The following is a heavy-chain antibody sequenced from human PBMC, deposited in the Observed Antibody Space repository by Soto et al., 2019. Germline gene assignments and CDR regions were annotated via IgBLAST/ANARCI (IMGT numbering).Heavy chain of an antibody. J-gene: IGHJ4*02. CDR3: AKDLGGSSSWYVV. CDR2: ISGSGGST. V-gene: IGHV3-23*01. Sequence: EVQLLESGGGLVQPGGSLRLSCAASGFTFSSYTMSWVRQAPGKGLEWVSAISGSGGSTYYADSVKGRFTISRDNSKNTLYLQMNSLRAEDTAVYYCAKDLGGSSSWYVVWGQGTLVTVSS. D-gene: IGHD6-13*01. CDR1: GFTFSSYT.